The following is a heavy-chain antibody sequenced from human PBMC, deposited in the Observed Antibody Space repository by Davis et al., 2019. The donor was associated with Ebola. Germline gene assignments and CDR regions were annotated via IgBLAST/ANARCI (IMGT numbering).Heavy chain of an antibody. D-gene: IGHD1-26*01. J-gene: IGHJ3*02. CDR1: GFIFRSYV. CDR3: AKDTSNIWFDI. CDR2: LGTSADT. V-gene: IGHV3-23*01. Sequence: GESLKISCAASGFIFRSYVMSWVRQAPGKGLEWVSTLGTSADTYYAESVKGRFTISRDNSKNTLYLQMNGLSVEDTAIYYCAKDTSNIWFDIWGKGTNVTVSS.